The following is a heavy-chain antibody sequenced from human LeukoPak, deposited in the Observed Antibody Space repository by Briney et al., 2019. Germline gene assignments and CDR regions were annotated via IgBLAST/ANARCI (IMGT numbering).Heavy chain of an antibody. V-gene: IGHV1-8*01. CDR1: GYTFTSYD. J-gene: IGHJ3*02. CDR2: MNPNRGNT. D-gene: IGHD3-16*02. Sequence: ASLKVSRKASGYTFTSYDINWVRQATGQGLEWMEWMNPNRGNTDYAQKFQGRVTMTRNTSISTAYMELSSVRSEDTAVYYCAIDELVRLGELSNYQNAFDIWGQGTMVTVSS. CDR3: AIDELVRLGELSNYQNAFDI.